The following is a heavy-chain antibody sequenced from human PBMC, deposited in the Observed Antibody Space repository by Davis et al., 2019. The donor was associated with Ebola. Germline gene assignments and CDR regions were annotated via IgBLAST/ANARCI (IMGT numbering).Heavy chain of an antibody. J-gene: IGHJ6*02. CDR2: ISYDGSNK. CDR3: ARVSKATIHYYYYGMDV. D-gene: IGHD5-12*01. V-gene: IGHV3-30*03. CDR1: GFTFSSYS. Sequence: GESLKISCAASGFTFSSYSMNWVPQAPGKGLEWVAVISYDGSNKYYADSVKGRFTISRDNSKNTLYLQMNSLRAEDTAVYYCARVSKATIHYYYYGMDVWGQGTTVTVSS.